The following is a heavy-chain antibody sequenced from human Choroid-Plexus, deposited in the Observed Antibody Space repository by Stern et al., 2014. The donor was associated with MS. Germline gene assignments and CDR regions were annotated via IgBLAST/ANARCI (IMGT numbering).Heavy chain of an antibody. V-gene: IGHV3-30*18. CDR3: AKDRQYLTYFFDH. Sequence: AQLAESGGGVVQPGRPLRLSCVASGFTFGSCAMHWVRQAPGKGLEWLAGVSYDGSNKYYADSVKGRFTISRDNSQNTLYMQMSSLRPEDTAVYYCAKDRQYLTYFFDHWGQGSLVTVSS. CDR2: VSYDGSNK. D-gene: IGHD2/OR15-2a*01. J-gene: IGHJ5*02. CDR1: GFTFGSCA.